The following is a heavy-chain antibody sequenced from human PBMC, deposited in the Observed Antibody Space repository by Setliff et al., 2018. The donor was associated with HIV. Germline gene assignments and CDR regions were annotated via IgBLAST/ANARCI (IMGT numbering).Heavy chain of an antibody. J-gene: IGHJ6*02. Sequence: HPGGSLRLSCATSGFAFSDYDFHLVRQVTGEGLEWVSAIGTGGDTYYADSVKGRFTISRENANHSLYLQMNNVRDGDTAVYYCTRELNGHTSSHYYFGLDVWGQGTTVTVSS. V-gene: IGHV3-13*01. CDR3: TRELNGHTSSHYYFGLDV. CDR2: IGTGGDT. D-gene: IGHD6-6*01. CDR1: GFAFSDYD.